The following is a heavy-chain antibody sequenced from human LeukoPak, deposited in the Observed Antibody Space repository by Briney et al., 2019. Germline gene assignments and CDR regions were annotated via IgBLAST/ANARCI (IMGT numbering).Heavy chain of an antibody. J-gene: IGHJ4*02. CDR3: ATDNYGMLDY. CDR2: VDPRTGVT. Sequence: ASVKVSCKASGYTFTGYYMHWVRRAPGQGLEWMGWVDPRTGVTRCTQKFQGRVTMTRDTSISTVYLDLNGLTFDDTAVYYCATDNYGMLDYWGQGTLVTVSS. V-gene: IGHV1-2*02. D-gene: IGHD3-9*01. CDR1: GYTFTGYY.